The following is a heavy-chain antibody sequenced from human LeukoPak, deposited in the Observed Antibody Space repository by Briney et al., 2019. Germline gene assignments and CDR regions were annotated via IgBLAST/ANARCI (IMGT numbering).Heavy chain of an antibody. CDR1: GGSISSYY. D-gene: IGHD4-17*01. CDR2: IYYSGST. CDR3: ARGRRVTTNVAFDY. J-gene: IGHJ4*02. V-gene: IGHV4-59*08. Sequence: SETLSLTCTVSGGSISSYYWSWIRQPPGKGLEWIGYIYYSGSTNYNPSLKSRVTTSVDTSKNQFSLKLSSVTAADTAVYYCARGRRVTTNVAFDYWGQGTLVTVSS.